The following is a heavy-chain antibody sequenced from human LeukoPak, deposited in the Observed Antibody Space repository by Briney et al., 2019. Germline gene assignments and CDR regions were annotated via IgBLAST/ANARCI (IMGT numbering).Heavy chain of an antibody. V-gene: IGHV4-59*01. CDR1: GGSISSYYY. Sequence: SETLSLTCTVSGGSISSYYYWSWIRQPPGKELEWIGYIHYSGSTNYNPSLKSRVTISVDTSKNQFSLKLSSVTAADTALYYCARVQRGYSYGPFDYWGQGTLVTVSS. D-gene: IGHD5-18*01. J-gene: IGHJ4*02. CDR2: IHYSGST. CDR3: ARVQRGYSYGPFDY.